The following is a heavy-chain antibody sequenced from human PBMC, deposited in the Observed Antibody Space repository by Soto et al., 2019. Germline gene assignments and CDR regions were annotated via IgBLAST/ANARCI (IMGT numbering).Heavy chain of an antibody. D-gene: IGHD6-19*01. CDR1: GFTFSSYA. V-gene: IGHV3-30-3*01. Sequence: GGSLRLSCAASGFTFSSYAMHWVRQAPGKGLEWVAVISYDGSNKYYADSVKGRFTISRDNPKNTLYLQMNSLRAEDTAVYYCARDRSLASGWYFLVGGYYGMDVWGQGTTVTVSS. CDR3: ARDRSLASGWYFLVGGYYGMDV. J-gene: IGHJ6*02. CDR2: ISYDGSNK.